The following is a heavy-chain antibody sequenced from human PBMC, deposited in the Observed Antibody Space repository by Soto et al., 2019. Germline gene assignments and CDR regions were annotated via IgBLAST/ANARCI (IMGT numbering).Heavy chain of an antibody. J-gene: IGHJ6*02. CDR3: ARDHITRWVVVVPAAILYYGMDV. D-gene: IGHD2-2*02. Sequence: QVQLQQWGAGLLKPSETLSLTCAVYGGSFSGYYWSWIRQPPGKGLEWIGEINHSGSTNYNPSLKSRVTISVDTSKNQFSLKLSSVTAADTAVYYCARDHITRWVVVVPAAILYYGMDVWGQGTTVTVSS. CDR1: GGSFSGYY. V-gene: IGHV4-34*01. CDR2: INHSGST.